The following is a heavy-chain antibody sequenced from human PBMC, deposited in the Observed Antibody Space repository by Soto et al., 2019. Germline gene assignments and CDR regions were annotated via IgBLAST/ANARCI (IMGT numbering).Heavy chain of an antibody. CDR2: ISSTTNYI. V-gene: IGHV3-21*01. J-gene: IGHJ5*02. Sequence: PGGSLRLSCAASGFTFTRFSMNWVRQAPGKGLKWVSSISSTTNYIYYGDSMKGRFTISRDNSKNTLYLQMNSLRAEDTAVYYCARDRLYSSNWFDPWGQGTLVTVSS. D-gene: IGHD3-22*01. CDR1: GFTFTRFS. CDR3: ARDRLYSSNWFDP.